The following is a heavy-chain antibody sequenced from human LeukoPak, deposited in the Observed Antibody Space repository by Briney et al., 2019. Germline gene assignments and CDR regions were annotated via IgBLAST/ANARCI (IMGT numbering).Heavy chain of an antibody. Sequence: GGSLRLSCAASGFTFSSYSMNWVRQAPGKGLEWVSSISSSSSYIYYVDSVKGRFTISRDNAKNSLYLQMNSLRAEDTAVYYCAREGGDTILGSDWGQGTLVTVSS. CDR3: AREGGDTILGSD. D-gene: IGHD3-9*01. J-gene: IGHJ4*02. CDR1: GFTFSSYS. V-gene: IGHV3-21*01. CDR2: ISSSSSYI.